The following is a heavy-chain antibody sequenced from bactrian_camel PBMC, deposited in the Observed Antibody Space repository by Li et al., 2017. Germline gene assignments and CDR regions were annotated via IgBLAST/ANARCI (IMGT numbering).Heavy chain of an antibody. J-gene: IGHJ4*01. V-gene: IGHV3S53*01. CDR2: IDSDGRT. D-gene: IGHD1*01. CDR1: GYQYMSNC. Sequence: VQLVESGGGLVQPGGSLRLSCEASGYQYMSNCVGWFRQVPGNEREPLASIDSDGRTSVADSVKGRFTISQDGAKNTLYLHMNNLKPEDTAMYHCAASGGQLGPGDPGHRL.